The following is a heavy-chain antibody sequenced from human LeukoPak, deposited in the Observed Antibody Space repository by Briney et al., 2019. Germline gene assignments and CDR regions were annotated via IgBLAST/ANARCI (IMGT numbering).Heavy chain of an antibody. CDR2: INPNSGGT. CDR1: GYTFTGYY. D-gene: IGHD5-12*01. J-gene: IGHJ3*02. CDR3: ARDRGYSGYDLRDAFDI. Sequence: ASVKVSCKASGYTFTGYYMHWVRQAPGRGLEWMGWINPNSGGTNYAQKFQGRVTMTRDTSISTAYMELSRLRSDDTAVYYCARDRGYSGYDLRDAFDIWGQGTMVTVSS. V-gene: IGHV1-2*02.